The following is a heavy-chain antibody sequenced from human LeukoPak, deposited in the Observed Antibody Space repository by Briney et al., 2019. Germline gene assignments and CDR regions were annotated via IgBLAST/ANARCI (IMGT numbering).Heavy chain of an antibody. V-gene: IGHV4-59*01. J-gene: IGHJ1*01. CDR3: ARDGTADHGDYKEYVHQ. Sequence: KASETLSLTCTVSGGPISSYYWSWIRQPPGKGLEWIGYIYYSGSTNYNPSLKSRVTISIDTSKNQLSLKLSSVTAADTAVYYCARDGTADHGDYKEYVHQWGQGTLVTVSS. D-gene: IGHD4-17*01. CDR1: GGPISSYY. CDR2: IYYSGST.